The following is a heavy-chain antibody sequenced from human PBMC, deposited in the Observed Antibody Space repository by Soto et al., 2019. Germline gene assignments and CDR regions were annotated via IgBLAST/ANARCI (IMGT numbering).Heavy chain of an antibody. D-gene: IGHD3-22*01. V-gene: IGHV1-69*06. CDR1: GGTFSSYA. Sequence: ASVKVSCKASGGTFSSYAISWVRQAPGQGLEWMGGIIPIFGTANYAQKFQGRVTITADKSTSTAYMELSSLRSEDTAVYYCASKYYYDSSGYYQYYYYYYGMDVWGQATTVTVSS. CDR3: ASKYYYDSSGYYQYYYYYYGMDV. J-gene: IGHJ6*02. CDR2: IIPIFGTA.